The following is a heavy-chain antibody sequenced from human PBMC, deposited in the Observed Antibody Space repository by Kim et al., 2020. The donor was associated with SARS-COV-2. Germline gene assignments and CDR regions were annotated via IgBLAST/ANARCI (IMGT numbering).Heavy chain of an antibody. Sequence: GSLRLSCAASGFTFSSYEMNWVRQAPGKGLEWVSYISSSGSTIYYADSVKGRFTISRDNAKNSLYLQMNSLRAEDTAVYYCAREGPSGSYGYWGQGTLVTVSS. CDR3: AREGPSGSYGY. D-gene: IGHD1-26*01. CDR1: GFTFSSYE. CDR2: ISSSGSTI. J-gene: IGHJ4*02. V-gene: IGHV3-48*03.